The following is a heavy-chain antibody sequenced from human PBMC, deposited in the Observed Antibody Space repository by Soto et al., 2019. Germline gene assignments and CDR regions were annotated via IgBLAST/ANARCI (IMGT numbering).Heavy chain of an antibody. CDR3: ARARYRAAAGNYFDY. CDR1: GFTFSSYW. V-gene: IGHV3-7*05. CDR2: IKQDGSEK. J-gene: IGHJ4*02. D-gene: IGHD6-13*01. Sequence: GGSLRLSCAASGFTFSSYWMSWVRQAPGKGLEWVANIKQDGSEKYYVDSVKGRFTISRDNAKNSLYLQMNSLRAEDTAVYYCARARYRAAAGNYFDYWGQGTLVTVSS.